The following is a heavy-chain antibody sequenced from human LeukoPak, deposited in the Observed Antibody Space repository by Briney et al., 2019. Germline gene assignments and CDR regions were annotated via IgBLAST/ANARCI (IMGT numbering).Heavy chain of an antibody. CDR1: GYTFTSYY. D-gene: IGHD3-22*01. CDR3: ARWPLTSGYYYYYYYYMDV. J-gene: IGHJ6*03. CDR2: INPNSGGT. V-gene: IGHV1-2*06. Sequence: ASVKVSCKASGYTFTSYYMHWVRQAPGQGLEWMGRINPNSGGTNYAQKFQGRVTMTRDTSISTAYMELSRLRSDDTAVYYCARWPLTSGYYYYYYYYMDVWGKGTTVTVSS.